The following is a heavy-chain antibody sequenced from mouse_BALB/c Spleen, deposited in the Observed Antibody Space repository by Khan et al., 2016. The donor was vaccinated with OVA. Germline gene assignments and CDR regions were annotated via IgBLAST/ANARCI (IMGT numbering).Heavy chain of an antibody. CDR3: ARTGGTYDGYFGYFDV. CDR1: GYTFTSYW. J-gene: IGHJ1*01. V-gene: IGHV1-87*01. Sequence: QVQLKQSGAELARPGASVKLSCKASGYTFTSYWMQWVKQRPGQGLEWIGAIYPGIGDTRYNQKFRGKATLTADKSSTTAYMQLSSLASEDSAVYYCARTGGTYDGYFGYFDVWGAGTTVTVSS. CDR2: IYPGIGDT. D-gene: IGHD2-3*01.